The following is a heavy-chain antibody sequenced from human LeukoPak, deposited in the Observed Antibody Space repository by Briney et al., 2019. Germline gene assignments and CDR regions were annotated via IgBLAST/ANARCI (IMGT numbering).Heavy chain of an antibody. V-gene: IGHV3-30-3*02. CDR2: ISYDGSNK. CDR1: GFTFSSYA. CDR3: AKLGHGDGKRDY. J-gene: IGHJ4*02. D-gene: IGHD4-17*01. Sequence: GGSLRLSCAASGFTFSSYAMHWVRQAPGKGLEWVAVISYDGSNKYYADSVKGRFTISRDNSKNTLYLQMNSLRAEDTAVYYCAKLGHGDGKRDYWGQGTLVAVSS.